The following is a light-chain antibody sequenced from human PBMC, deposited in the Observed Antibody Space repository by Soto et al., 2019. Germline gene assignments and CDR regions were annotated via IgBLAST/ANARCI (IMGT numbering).Light chain of an antibody. CDR1: QSIGSY. J-gene: IGKJ2*01. V-gene: IGKV1-39*01. Sequence: DIQMTQSPSSLSASVGDRVTITCRASQSIGSYLNWYQHKPGRAPKVLIFAASSLQSEVTSRFSGSGSGAEFTLTISHLQPEDFSTYYCQQSYTTPRTFGQGTRLEIK. CDR3: QQSYTTPRT. CDR2: AAS.